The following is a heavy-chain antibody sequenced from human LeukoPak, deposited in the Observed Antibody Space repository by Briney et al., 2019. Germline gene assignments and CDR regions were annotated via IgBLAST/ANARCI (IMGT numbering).Heavy chain of an antibody. D-gene: IGHD5-18*01. CDR1: GGSFSGYY. CDR3: ARRGRYSCGYNYGMDV. CDR2: INHSGST. Sequence: SETLSLTCAVYGGSFSGYYWSWIRQPPGKGLEWIGEINHSGSTNYNPSLKSRVTISVDTSKNQFSLKLSSVTAADTAVYYCARRGRYSCGYNYGMDVWGQGTTVTVSS. J-gene: IGHJ6*02. V-gene: IGHV4-34*01.